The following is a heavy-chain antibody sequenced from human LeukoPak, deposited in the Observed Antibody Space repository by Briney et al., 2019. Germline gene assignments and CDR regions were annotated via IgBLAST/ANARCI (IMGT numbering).Heavy chain of an antibody. CDR3: AKGGSNRWELRYFDY. V-gene: IGHV3-21*01. CDR2: ISSSSSYI. CDR1: GFTFSSYS. J-gene: IGHJ4*02. Sequence: GGSLRLSCAASGFTFSSYSMNWVRQAPGKGLEWVSSISSSSSYIYYADSVKGRFTISRDNAKNSLYLQMNSPRAEDTAVYYCAKGGSNRWELRYFDYWGQGTLVTVSS. D-gene: IGHD1-26*01.